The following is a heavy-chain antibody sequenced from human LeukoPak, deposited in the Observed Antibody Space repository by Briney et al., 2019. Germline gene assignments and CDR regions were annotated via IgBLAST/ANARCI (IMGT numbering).Heavy chain of an antibody. V-gene: IGHV4-59*12. CDR1: GGFITAYY. CDR2: VYYSGST. D-gene: IGHD1-26*01. Sequence: SETLSLTCTVSGGFITAYYWSWIRQPPGKGLEWIGYVYYSGSTEYNPSLKSRVTISVDTSKNQFSLELSSVTAADTAVYYCARGRSYYVSYFDYWGQGTLVTVSS. J-gene: IGHJ4*02. CDR3: ARGRSYYVSYFDY.